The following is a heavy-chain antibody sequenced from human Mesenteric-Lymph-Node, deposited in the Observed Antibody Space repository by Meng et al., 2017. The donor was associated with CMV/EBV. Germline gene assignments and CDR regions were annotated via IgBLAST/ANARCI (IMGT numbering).Heavy chain of an antibody. CDR1: GGSISRYY. CDR2: VFYDGT. Sequence: SETLSLTCTVSGGSISRYYWSWIRQPPGKGLEWIGYVFYDGTDYNPSLKSRVTISVDTSENQFSLNLRSVTAVDTAVYYCARAQPDCSSTSCYTSYYDFWSGYSPYYFDYWGQGTLVTVSS. D-gene: IGHD2-2*02. CDR3: ARAQPDCSSTSCYTSYYDFWSGYSPYYFDY. V-gene: IGHV4-59*01. J-gene: IGHJ4*02.